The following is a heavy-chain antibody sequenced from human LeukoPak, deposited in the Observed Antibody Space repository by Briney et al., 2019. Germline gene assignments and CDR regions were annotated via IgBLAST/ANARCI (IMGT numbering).Heavy chain of an antibody. Sequence: SETLSLTCTVSGASMTSYYWTWIRQPPGKGLEWVGYMYFGERTNYNPSLKSRATISIDTSKKQFSLNLKSVTSADTAVYYCARIPGDRPDDWGQGTLVTVS. CDR2: MYFGERT. CDR3: ARIPGDRPDD. J-gene: IGHJ4*02. D-gene: IGHD7-27*01. V-gene: IGHV4-59*01. CDR1: GASMTSYY.